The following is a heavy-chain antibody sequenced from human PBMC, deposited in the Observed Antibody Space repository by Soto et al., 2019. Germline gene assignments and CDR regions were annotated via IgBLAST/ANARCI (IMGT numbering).Heavy chain of an antibody. CDR2: ISAYNGNT. CDR3: ARDILGYLEWLLWSWDGMDV. V-gene: IGHV1-18*01. CDR1: GYTFTSYG. D-gene: IGHD3-3*01. Sequence: GASVKVSCKASGYTFTSYGISWVRQAPGQGLEWMGWISAYNGNTNYAQKLQGRVTMTTDTSTNTAYMELRSLRSDDTAVYYCARDILGYLEWLLWSWDGMDVWGQGTTVTVSS. J-gene: IGHJ6*02.